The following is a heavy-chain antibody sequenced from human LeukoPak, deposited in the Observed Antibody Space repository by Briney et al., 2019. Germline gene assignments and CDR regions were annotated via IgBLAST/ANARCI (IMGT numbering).Heavy chain of an antibody. D-gene: IGHD2-2*01. Sequence: RASVKVSCKASGYTFTSYGISWVRQAPGQGLEWMGWIIPIFGTANYAQKFQGRVTITTDESTSTAYMELSSLRSEDTAVYYCARGNCSSTSCYGYYYYYYMDVWGKGTTVTVSS. CDR1: GYTFTSYG. CDR3: ARGNCSSTSCYGYYYYYYMDV. V-gene: IGHV1-69*05. CDR2: IIPIFGTA. J-gene: IGHJ6*03.